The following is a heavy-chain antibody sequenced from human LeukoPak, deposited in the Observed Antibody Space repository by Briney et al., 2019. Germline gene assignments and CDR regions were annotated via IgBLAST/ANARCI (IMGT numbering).Heavy chain of an antibody. CDR2: INHSGST. Sequence: SETLSLTCAVYGGSFSGYYWSRIRQPPGKGLEWIGEINHSGSTNYNPSLKSRVTISVDTSKNQFSLKLSSVTAADTAVYYCARTHYYDSSGYEGSYYFDYWGQGTLVTVSS. CDR1: GGSFSGYY. J-gene: IGHJ4*02. V-gene: IGHV4-34*01. D-gene: IGHD3-22*01. CDR3: ARTHYYDSSGYEGSYYFDY.